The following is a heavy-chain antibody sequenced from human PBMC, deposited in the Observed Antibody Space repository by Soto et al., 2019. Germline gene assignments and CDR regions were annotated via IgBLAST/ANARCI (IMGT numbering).Heavy chain of an antibody. CDR3: AREYSSGWYYFDY. J-gene: IGHJ4*01. D-gene: IGHD6-19*01. Sequence: SQSLSYAASGFNFDDYAMHWVRQVPGKGLEWVSGISWNSGSIGYADSVKGRFTISRDNAKNSLYLQMNSLRAEDTAVYYCAREYSSGWYYFDYWGHGTLVTVSS. V-gene: IGHV3-9*01. CDR1: GFNFDDYA. CDR2: ISWNSGSI.